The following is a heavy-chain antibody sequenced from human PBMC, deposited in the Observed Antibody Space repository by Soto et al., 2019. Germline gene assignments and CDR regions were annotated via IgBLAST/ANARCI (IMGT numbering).Heavy chain of an antibody. D-gene: IGHD3-9*01. V-gene: IGHV3-30-3*01. CDR1: GLTFISYA. J-gene: IGHJ4*02. CDR3: ASDGILGFFDY. Sequence: GGSLRLSCTSYGLTFISYAMHWVLQAPGKGLEWVAVISYDGSNKYYADSVKGRFTISRDNSKNTLYLQMNSLRAEDTAVYYCASDGILGFFDYCGQVTLVTVAS. CDR2: ISYDGSNK.